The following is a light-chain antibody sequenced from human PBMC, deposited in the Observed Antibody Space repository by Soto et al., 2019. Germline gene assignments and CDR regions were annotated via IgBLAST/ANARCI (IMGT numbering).Light chain of an antibody. CDR1: QGISTF. CDR2: AAS. CDR3: QQLNSYPFT. V-gene: IGKV1-9*01. Sequence: IQLTQSPSSLSASVGDRVTITCRASQGISTFLAWYQQKPGKAPNLLIYAASNLEAGVPSRFSGSGSGADFTLTISSLQPEDFATYYCQQLNSYPFTFGGGTKVEIK. J-gene: IGKJ4*01.